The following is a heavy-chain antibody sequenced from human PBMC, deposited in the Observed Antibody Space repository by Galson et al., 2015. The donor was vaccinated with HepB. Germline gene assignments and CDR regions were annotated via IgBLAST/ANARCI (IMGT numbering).Heavy chain of an antibody. Sequence: QSGAEVKKPGESLKISCKGSGYSFVTYWLVWVRQTPEKGLEWMGTVNPSDSDTRYSPSFQGQVTISVDKSITTAYLQWSSLRASDTAMYYCARHADYYDSSGYYSIRHYDYWGQGTLVTVSS. J-gene: IGHJ4*02. CDR2: VNPSDSDT. V-gene: IGHV5-51*01. D-gene: IGHD3-22*01. CDR1: GYSFVTYW. CDR3: ARHADYYDSSGYYSIRHYDY.